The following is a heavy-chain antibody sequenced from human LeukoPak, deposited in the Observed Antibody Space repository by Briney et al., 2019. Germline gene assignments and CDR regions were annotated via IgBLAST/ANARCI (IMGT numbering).Heavy chain of an antibody. J-gene: IGHJ4*02. CDR1: GFAFSSYS. V-gene: IGHV3-21*01. CDR2: ISSSSSYI. CDR3: ARDFDEGYFDY. Sequence: GGSLRLSCAASGFAFSSYSMNWVRQAPGKGLEWVSSISSSSSYIYYADSVKGRFTISRDNAKNSLYLQMNSLRAEDTAVYYCARDFDEGYFDYWGQGTLVTVSS.